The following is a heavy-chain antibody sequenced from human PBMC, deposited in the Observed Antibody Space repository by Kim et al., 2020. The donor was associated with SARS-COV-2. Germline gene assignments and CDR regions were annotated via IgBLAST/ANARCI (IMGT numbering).Heavy chain of an antibody. CDR1: DGSISRSSYY. CDR3: ARHESIVEPTGFDY. V-gene: IGHV4-39*01. Sequence: SETLSLTCTVSDGSISRSSYYWGWIRQPPGKGLEWIGSIYYSGSTYYNPSIKSRATISVDTSTNQFSLKLRSVTAADTVVYYCARHESIVEPTGFDYWGQGTLVSVSS. J-gene: IGHJ4*02. CDR2: IYYSGST. D-gene: IGHD1-26*01.